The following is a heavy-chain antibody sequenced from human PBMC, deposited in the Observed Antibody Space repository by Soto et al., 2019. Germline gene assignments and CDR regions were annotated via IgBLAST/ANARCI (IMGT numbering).Heavy chain of an antibody. V-gene: IGHV3-30*18. Sequence: GGSLRLSCAASGFTFSSYGMHWVRQAPGKGLEWVAVISYDGSNKYYADSVKGRFTISRDNSKNTLYLQMNSLRAEDTAVYYCAKDPRNVAATAYYYYGMAVWGQGTTVTVSS. CDR3: AKDPRNVAATAYYYYGMAV. J-gene: IGHJ6*02. D-gene: IGHD2-15*01. CDR1: GFTFSSYG. CDR2: ISYDGSNK.